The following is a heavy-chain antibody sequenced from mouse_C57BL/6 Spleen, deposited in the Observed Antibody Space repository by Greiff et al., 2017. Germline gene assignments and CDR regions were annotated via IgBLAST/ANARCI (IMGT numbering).Heavy chain of an antibody. D-gene: IGHD2-4*01. J-gene: IGHJ2*01. CDR3: ARGLRRGGFDY. V-gene: IGHV3-6*01. CDR1: GYSITSGYY. CDR2: ISYDGSN. Sequence: EVKLQESGPGLVKPSQSLSLTCSVTGYSITSGYYWNWIRQFPGNKLEWMGYISYDGSNNYNPSLKNRISITRDTSKNQFFLKLNSVTTEDTATYYCARGLRRGGFDYWGQGTTLTVSS.